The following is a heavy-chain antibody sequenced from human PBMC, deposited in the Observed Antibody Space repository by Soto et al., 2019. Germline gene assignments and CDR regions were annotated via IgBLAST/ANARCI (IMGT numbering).Heavy chain of an antibody. D-gene: IGHD2-21*02. V-gene: IGHV3-30*18. CDR1: GFTFSDRY. Sequence: GGSLRLAWTASGFTFSDRYMDWVRQVPGKGLEWVAVISYDGTYKHYADSVKGRFTISRDNSKNTLYLQMNSLRAEDTAVYYCAKSIPPIVVVTAVAFDYWGQGTLVTVSS. CDR2: ISYDGTYK. CDR3: AKSIPPIVVVTAVAFDY. J-gene: IGHJ4*02.